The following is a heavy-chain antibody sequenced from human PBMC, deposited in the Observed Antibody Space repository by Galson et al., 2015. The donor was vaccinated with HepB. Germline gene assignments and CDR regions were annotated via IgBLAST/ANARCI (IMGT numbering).Heavy chain of an antibody. CDR1: GFTFSSYA. CDR3: AKLTYYYGSGSTKGYYFDY. J-gene: IGHJ4*02. Sequence: SLRLSCAASGFTFSSYAMSWVRQAPGKGLEWVSAISGSGGSTYYADSVKGRFTISRDNSKNTLYLQMNSLRVEDTAVYYCAKLTYYYGSGSTKGYYFDYWGQGTLVTVSS. CDR2: ISGSGGST. V-gene: IGHV3-23*01. D-gene: IGHD3-10*01.